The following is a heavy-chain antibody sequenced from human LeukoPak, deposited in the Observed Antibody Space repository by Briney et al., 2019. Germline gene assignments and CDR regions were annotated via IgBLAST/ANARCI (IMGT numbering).Heavy chain of an antibody. CDR1: GFTFSSYS. Sequence: PGGSLRLSCAASGFTFSSYSMNLVRQAPGKGLEWVSSISSSSSYIYYADSVKGRFTISRDNAKNSLYLQMNSLRAEDTAVYYCARDRRLCSSTSCYYYGMDVWGQGTTVTVSS. D-gene: IGHD2-2*01. J-gene: IGHJ6*02. CDR2: ISSSSSYI. V-gene: IGHV3-21*01. CDR3: ARDRRLCSSTSCYYYGMDV.